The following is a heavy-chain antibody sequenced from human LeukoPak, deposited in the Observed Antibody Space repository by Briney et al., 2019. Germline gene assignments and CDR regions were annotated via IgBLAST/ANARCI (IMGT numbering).Heavy chain of an antibody. V-gene: IGHV1-2*02. J-gene: IGHJ6*02. D-gene: IGHD2-2*03. CDR2: INPNSGGT. Sequence: ASVKISCKASGYTFTSYGISWVRQAPGQGLEWMGWINPNSGGTNYAQKFQGRVTMTRDTSISTAYMELSRLRSDDTAVYYCARQWIGRAGYYYGMDVWGQGTTVTVSS. CDR3: ARQWIGRAGYYYGMDV. CDR1: GYTFTSYG.